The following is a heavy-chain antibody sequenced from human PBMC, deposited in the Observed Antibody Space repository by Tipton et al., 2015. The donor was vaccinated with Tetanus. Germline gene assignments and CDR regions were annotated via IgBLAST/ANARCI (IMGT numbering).Heavy chain of an antibody. CDR3: ARHLKRNSGSYLLQFDY. CDR1: GGSISSSSYY. V-gene: IGHV4-39*01. D-gene: IGHD1-26*01. J-gene: IGHJ4*02. CDR2: IYYSGIT. Sequence: GLVKPSETLSLTCTVSGGSISSSSYYWGWIRQPPGKGLEWIGSIYYSGITYYNPSLKSRVTISVDTSKNQFSLKLSSVTAADTAVYYCARHLKRNSGSYLLQFDYWGQGTLVTVSS.